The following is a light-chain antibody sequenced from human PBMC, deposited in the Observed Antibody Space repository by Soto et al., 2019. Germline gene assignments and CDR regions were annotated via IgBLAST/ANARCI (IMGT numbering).Light chain of an antibody. J-gene: IGKJ1*01. V-gene: IGKV3-15*01. CDR3: QQYNNWPRT. Sequence: EIVMTQSPATLAVSPGERATLSCRASQSVSSNLAWYQQKPGQAPRLLIYDASTRATGIPARFSGSGSGTEFTLTNSSLQSEHFAVYYCQQYNNWPRTFGQGTKVEI. CDR2: DAS. CDR1: QSVSSN.